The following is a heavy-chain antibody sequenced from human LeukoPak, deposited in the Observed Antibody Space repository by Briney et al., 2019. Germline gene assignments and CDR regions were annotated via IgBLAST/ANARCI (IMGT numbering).Heavy chain of an antibody. CDR3: ARGVAVAAYYYYYGMDV. D-gene: IGHD6-19*01. V-gene: IGHV4-4*07. J-gene: IGHJ6*02. CDR1: GGAISSYY. Sequence: SETLSLTCTVSGGAISSYYWSWIRQPAGKGLEWIGRINTSGSTNYNPSLKSRVTMSVDTSKNQFSLKLSSVTAADTAVYYCARGVAVAAYYYYYGMDVWGQGTTVTVSS. CDR2: INTSGST.